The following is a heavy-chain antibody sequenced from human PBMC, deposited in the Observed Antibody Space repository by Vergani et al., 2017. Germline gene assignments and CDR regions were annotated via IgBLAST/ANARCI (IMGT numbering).Heavy chain of an antibody. Sequence: QVQLVESGGGVVQPGRSLRLSCAASGFTFSSYGMHWVRQAPGKGLEWVAVIWYDGSNKYYADSVKGRFTISRDNSKNTLYLQMNSLRAEDTAVYYCAREGTTVTTEAFYYYYYMDGWGKGTTVTVSS. CDR2: IWYDGSNK. CDR3: AREGTTVTTEAFYYYYYMDG. V-gene: IGHV3-33*01. J-gene: IGHJ6*03. D-gene: IGHD4-11*01. CDR1: GFTFSSYG.